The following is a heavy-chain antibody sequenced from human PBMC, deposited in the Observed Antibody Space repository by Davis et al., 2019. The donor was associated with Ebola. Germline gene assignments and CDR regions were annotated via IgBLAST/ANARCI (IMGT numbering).Heavy chain of an antibody. J-gene: IGHJ5*02. V-gene: IGHV4-30-4*01. CDR1: GGSISSGDYY. Sequence: SETLSLTCTVSGGSISSGDYYWSWIRQPPGKGLEWIGYIYYSGSTYYNPSLKSRVTISVDTSKNQFSLKLSSVTAADMAVYYCAREVTKGRWFDPWGQGTLVTVSS. CDR3: AREVTKGRWFDP. D-gene: IGHD2-21*02. CDR2: IYYSGST.